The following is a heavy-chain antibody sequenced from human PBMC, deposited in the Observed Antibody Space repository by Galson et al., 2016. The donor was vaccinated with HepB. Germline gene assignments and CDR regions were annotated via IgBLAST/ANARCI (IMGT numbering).Heavy chain of an antibody. J-gene: IGHJ4*02. CDR1: GFTLSNYW. CDR2: IKQDGSEK. D-gene: IGHD5-18*01. V-gene: IGHV3-7*03. CDR3: ARPIGAQLWLKDGGLDC. Sequence: SLRLSCAASGFTLSNYWMSWVRQAPGKGLEWVANIKQDGSEKYYVDSVKGRFTISRDNAKNSLYLQMNSLRAEDTAVYYCARPIGAQLWLKDGGLDCWGQGTLLTVSS.